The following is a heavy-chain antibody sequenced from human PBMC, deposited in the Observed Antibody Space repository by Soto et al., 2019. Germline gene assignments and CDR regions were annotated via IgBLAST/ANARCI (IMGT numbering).Heavy chain of an antibody. V-gene: IGHV3-30*18. CDR3: AKEGPITNGYVDY. CDR1: GFTFSNYG. J-gene: IGHJ4*02. CDR2: ISYDGNVA. Sequence: QVQLVESGGGVVQPGRSLRLSCAASGFTFSNYGMHWVRQAPGKGLEWVIVISYDGNVAYYADSVKGRFTISRDNSKNTLYLQMNSLRTEDTAMYYCAKEGPITNGYVDYWGQGTLVTVSS.